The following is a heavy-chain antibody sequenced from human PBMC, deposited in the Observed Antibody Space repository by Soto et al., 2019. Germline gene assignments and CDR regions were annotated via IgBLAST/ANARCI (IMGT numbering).Heavy chain of an antibody. CDR3: AKERSSCYFHFDH. CDR1: GFTFSEFG. J-gene: IGHJ4*02. Sequence: QVQLVESGGGVVQPGRSLRLSCAGSGFTFSEFGIHWVRQAPGKGLEWVAMISYEGRHKFYADSVKGRFTISRDDSTNTLFLQMNNLRPEDTATYYCAKERSSCYFHFDHWGQGTLVTVSS. CDR2: ISYEGRHK. D-gene: IGHD3-22*01. V-gene: IGHV3-30*18.